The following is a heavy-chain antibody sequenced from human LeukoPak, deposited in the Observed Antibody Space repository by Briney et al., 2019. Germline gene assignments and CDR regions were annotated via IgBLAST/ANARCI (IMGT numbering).Heavy chain of an antibody. CDR3: ARDLGPGYWGHWFDP. D-gene: IGHD3-16*01. V-gene: IGHV4-38-2*02. Sequence: SETLSLTCSVSGYSITNGQFWGWIRPPPGKGLGWIATISRSGSRYYNPSLKSRLTLSVDTSNNHFSLGLSSVTAADTAVYYCARDLGPGYWGHWFDPWGQGTLVTVSS. J-gene: IGHJ5*02. CDR2: ISRSGSR. CDR1: GYSITNGQF.